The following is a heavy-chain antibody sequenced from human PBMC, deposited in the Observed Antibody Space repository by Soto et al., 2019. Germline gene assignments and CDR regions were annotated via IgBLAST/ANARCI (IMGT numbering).Heavy chain of an antibody. J-gene: IGHJ4*02. CDR1: GGSISSYY. CDR2: ISYSGST. V-gene: IGHV4-59*01. D-gene: IGHD3-22*01. Sequence: PSETLSLTCTVSGGSISSYYWSWIRQPPGKGLEWIGYISYSGSTNYNPSLKSRVTISVDTFRNQFSLRLSSVTAADTAIYYCAREKYDSSFDYWGQGTLVTVSS. CDR3: AREKYDSSFDY.